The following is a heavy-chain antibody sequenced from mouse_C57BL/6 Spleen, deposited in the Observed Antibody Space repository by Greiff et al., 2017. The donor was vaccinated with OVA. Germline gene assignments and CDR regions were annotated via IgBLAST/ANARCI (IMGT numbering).Heavy chain of an antibody. J-gene: IGHJ3*01. CDR1: GFTFSSYG. CDR2: ISSGGSYT. D-gene: IGHD2-5*01. Sequence: EVMLVESGGDLVKPGGSLKLSCAASGFTFSSYGMSWVRQTPDKRLEWVATISSGGSYTYYPDSVKGRFPISRDNAKNTLYLQMSSLKSEDTAMYYCARQYSNSWFAYWGQGTLVTVSA. V-gene: IGHV5-6*01. CDR3: ARQYSNSWFAY.